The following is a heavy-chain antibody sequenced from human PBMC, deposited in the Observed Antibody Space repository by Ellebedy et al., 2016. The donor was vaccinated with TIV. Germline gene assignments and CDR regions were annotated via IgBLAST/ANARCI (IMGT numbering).Heavy chain of an antibody. CDR3: ARDWGAFWEREMATTRGYYYGMDV. D-gene: IGHD5-24*01. Sequence: ASVKVSCKASGYTFTAYHIHWVRQAPGQGLEWKGWIYPYNGDTNYAQRFQGRVTMTRDTSISTGYMELRSLRSDDTAVYYCARDWGAFWEREMATTRGYYYGMDVWGQGTTVTVSS. CDR1: GYTFTAYH. V-gene: IGHV1-2*02. J-gene: IGHJ6*02. CDR2: IYPYNGDT.